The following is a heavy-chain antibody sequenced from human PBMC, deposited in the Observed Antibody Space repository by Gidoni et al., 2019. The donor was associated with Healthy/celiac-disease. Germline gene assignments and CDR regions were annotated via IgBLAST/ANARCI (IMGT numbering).Heavy chain of an antibody. CDR3: SKDGDDYYDSSGYYPSFDY. CDR1: GFTFSSFG. J-gene: IGHJ4*02. Sequence: QVQLVESGGGVVQPGRCLRSSCAASGFTFSSFGMHWVRQAQGKGRELVAVIPYEGSNKYYADSVNGRFTISRDNSKNTLYLQMNSLRAEDTAVYYCSKDGDDYYDSSGYYPSFDYWGQGTLVTVSS. D-gene: IGHD3-22*01. V-gene: IGHV3-30*18. CDR2: IPYEGSNK.